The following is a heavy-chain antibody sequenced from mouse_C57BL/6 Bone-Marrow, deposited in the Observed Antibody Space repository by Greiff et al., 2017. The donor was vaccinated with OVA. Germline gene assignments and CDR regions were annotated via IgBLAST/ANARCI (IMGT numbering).Heavy chain of an antibody. CDR2: IRSKSNNYAT. V-gene: IGHV10-1*01. Sequence: EVLLVASGGGLVQPKGSLKLSCAASGFSFTTYAMNWVRQAPGKGMEWVARIRSKSNNYATYYADSVKDRFTISRDDSESMLYLQMNNSKTEDTALYYCVRTTVVAKCLYYAMDYWGQGTTVTVSS. CDR1: GFSFTTYA. CDR3: VRTTVVAKCLYYAMDY. J-gene: IGHJ4*01. D-gene: IGHD1-1*01.